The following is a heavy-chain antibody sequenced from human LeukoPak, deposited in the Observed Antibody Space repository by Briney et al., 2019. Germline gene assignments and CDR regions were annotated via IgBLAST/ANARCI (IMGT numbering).Heavy chain of an antibody. CDR1: GGSVSSYF. CDR2: IYYSGNT. V-gene: IGHV4-59*02. CDR3: ARGSGPPRGTVVVAATPHYYYGMDV. J-gene: IGHJ6*02. Sequence: SETLSLTCNVSGGSVSSYFWSWIRQPPGEGLEWIGYIYYSGNTNYNPSLKSRVTISVDTSKNQFSLKVRSVTAADTAVYYCARGSGPPRGTVVVAATPHYYYGMDVWGQGTTVTVSS. D-gene: IGHD2-15*01.